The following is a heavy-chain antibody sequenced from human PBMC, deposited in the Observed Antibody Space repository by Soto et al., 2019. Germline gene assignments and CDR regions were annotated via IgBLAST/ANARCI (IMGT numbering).Heavy chain of an antibody. D-gene: IGHD3-3*01. Sequence: GGSLRLSCAASGFTFSSYAMSWVRQAPGKGLEWVSAISGSGGSTYYADSVKGRFTISRDNSKNTLYLQMNSLRAEDTAVYYCAKDIRFLEWFLYGMDVWGQGTTVTV. CDR3: AKDIRFLEWFLYGMDV. V-gene: IGHV3-23*01. CDR1: GFTFSSYA. CDR2: ISGSGGST. J-gene: IGHJ6*02.